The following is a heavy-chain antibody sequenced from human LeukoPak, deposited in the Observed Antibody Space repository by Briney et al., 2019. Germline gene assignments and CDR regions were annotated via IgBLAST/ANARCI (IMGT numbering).Heavy chain of an antibody. CDR3: ARGVSRGVDY. J-gene: IGHJ4*02. D-gene: IGHD3-16*01. Sequence: ASVKVSCRASGYTFTNYDINWVRQATGQGLEWLGWASTDSGNSDSAQKFQGRITLTRDTSISTVFLELRNLRSDDTAVYYCARGVSRGVDYWGQGTLVTVSS. V-gene: IGHV1-8*02. CDR1: GYTFTNYD. CDR2: ASTDSGNS.